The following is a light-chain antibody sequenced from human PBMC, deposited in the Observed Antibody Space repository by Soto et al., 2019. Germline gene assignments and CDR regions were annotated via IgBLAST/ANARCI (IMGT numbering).Light chain of an antibody. Sequence: DIQMTQSPSTLSASVGDRVTITCRASQSISSWLAWYQQKPGKVPKLLIYKASSLESGVPSRFSGSGFGTEFTLTISSLQPDDFATYYCQQYNNYWTFGQGTKVEIK. V-gene: IGKV1-5*03. CDR3: QQYNNYWT. J-gene: IGKJ1*01. CDR2: KAS. CDR1: QSISSW.